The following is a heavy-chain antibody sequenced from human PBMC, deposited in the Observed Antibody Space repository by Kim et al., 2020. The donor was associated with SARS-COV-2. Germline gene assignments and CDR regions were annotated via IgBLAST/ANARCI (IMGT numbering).Heavy chain of an antibody. J-gene: IGHJ3*02. CDR3: ARGDSGYTIQLDAFDI. D-gene: IGHD5-12*01. Sequence: GGSLRLSCAASGFTFSSYSMNWVRQAPGKGLEWVSSISSSSSYIYYADSVKGRFTISRDNAKNSLYLQMNSLRAEDTAVYYCARGDSGYTIQLDAFDIWGEGTMGTVSS. CDR1: GFTFSSYS. V-gene: IGHV3-21*01. CDR2: ISSSSSYI.